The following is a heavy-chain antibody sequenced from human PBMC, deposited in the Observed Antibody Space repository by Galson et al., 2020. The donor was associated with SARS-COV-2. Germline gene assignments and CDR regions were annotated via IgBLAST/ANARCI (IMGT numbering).Heavy chain of an antibody. J-gene: IGHJ5*02. D-gene: IGHD2-2*02. Sequence: ASVKVSCKVSGYTLTELSMHWVRQAPGKGLEWMGGFDPEDGETIYAQKFQGRVTMTEDTSTDTAYMELSSLRSEDTAVYYCATGPVVPAAILGGNWFDPWGQGTLVTVSS. CDR2: FDPEDGET. CDR1: GYTLTELS. CDR3: ATGPVVPAAILGGNWFDP. V-gene: IGHV1-24*01.